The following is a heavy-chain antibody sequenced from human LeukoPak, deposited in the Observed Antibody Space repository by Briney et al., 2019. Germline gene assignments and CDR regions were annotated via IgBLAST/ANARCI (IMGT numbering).Heavy chain of an antibody. CDR3: AKVYYDSSGYFDY. V-gene: IGHV3-23*01. CDR2: ISGSGGST. D-gene: IGHD3-22*01. J-gene: IGHJ4*02. CDR1: GFTFSSYA. Sequence: GASLRLSCAASGFTFSSYAMSWVRQAPGKGLEWVSAISGSGGSTYYADSVKGQFTISRDNSKNTLYLQMNSLRAEDTAVYYCAKVYYDSSGYFDYWGQGTLVTVSS.